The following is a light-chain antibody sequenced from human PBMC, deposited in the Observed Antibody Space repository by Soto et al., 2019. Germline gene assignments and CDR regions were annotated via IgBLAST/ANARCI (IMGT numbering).Light chain of an antibody. J-gene: IGLJ2*01. CDR1: SSNIGSNY. CDR3: AAWDDSLSGVV. CDR2: SNS. Sequence: QLVLTQPPSASGTPGQRVTISCSGSSSNIGSNYVYWYQQLPGTAPKLLIYSNSQRPSGVPDRFSGSKSGTSASLAISGLRSEDEADYYCAAWDDSLSGVVFGGGTQLTVL. V-gene: IGLV1-47*02.